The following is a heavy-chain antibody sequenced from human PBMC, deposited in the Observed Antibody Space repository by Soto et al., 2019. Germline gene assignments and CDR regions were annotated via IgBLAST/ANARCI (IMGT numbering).Heavy chain of an antibody. J-gene: IGHJ5*02. CDR1: GFTFSSYW. D-gene: IGHD6-19*01. CDR3: ARDWDSSRWYSGWFDP. Sequence: GGSLRLSCAASGFTFSSYWMSWVRQAPGKGLEWVANIKQDGSEKYYVDSVKGRFTISRDNAKNSLYLQMNSLRAEDTAVYYCARDWDSSRWYSGWFDPWGQGTLVTVSS. V-gene: IGHV3-7*03. CDR2: IKQDGSEK.